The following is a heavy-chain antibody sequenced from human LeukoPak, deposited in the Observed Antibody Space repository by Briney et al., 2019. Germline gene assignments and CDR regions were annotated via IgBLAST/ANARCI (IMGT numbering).Heavy chain of an antibody. CDR2: IFSEGST. V-gene: IGHV3-66*01. Sequence: GGSLRLSCAASGFTVSRDYVSWVRQAPGMGREWVSLIFSEGSTYYADSVRGRFTISRDNSKNTLYLQMNKLRAEDTAVYYCARVMTAITNWFDPWGQGTLVTVSS. D-gene: IGHD2-21*02. J-gene: IGHJ5*02. CDR3: ARVMTAITNWFDP. CDR1: GFTVSRDY.